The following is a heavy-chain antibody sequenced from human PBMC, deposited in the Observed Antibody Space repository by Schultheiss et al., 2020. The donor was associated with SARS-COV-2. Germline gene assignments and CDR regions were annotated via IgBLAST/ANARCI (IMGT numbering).Heavy chain of an antibody. CDR2: INHSGST. V-gene: IGHV4-34*01. D-gene: IGHD7-27*01. Sequence: SETLSLTCAVYGGSFSGYYWSWIRQPPGKGLEWIGEINHSGSTNYNPSLKSRVTISVDTSKNQFSLKLSSVTAADTAVYYCAIKGRLGIEDYWGQGTTVTVSS. CDR3: AIKGRLGIEDY. CDR1: GGSFSGYY. J-gene: IGHJ4*03.